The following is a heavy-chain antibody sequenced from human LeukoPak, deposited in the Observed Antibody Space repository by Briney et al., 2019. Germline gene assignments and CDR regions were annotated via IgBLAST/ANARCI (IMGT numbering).Heavy chain of an antibody. D-gene: IGHD5-12*01. V-gene: IGHV1-2*02. CDR3: ARVRAYSGYVIDY. CDR1: GYTFTGYY. J-gene: IGHJ4*02. Sequence: ASVKVSCKASGYTFTGYYMHWVRQAPGQGLEWMGWINPNSGGTNYAQKFQGRVTMTRDTSISTAYIELSRLRSDDTAVYYCARVRAYSGYVIDYWGQGTLVTVSS. CDR2: INPNSGGT.